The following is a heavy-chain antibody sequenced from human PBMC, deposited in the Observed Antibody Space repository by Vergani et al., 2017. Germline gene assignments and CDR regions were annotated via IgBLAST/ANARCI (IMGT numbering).Heavy chain of an antibody. D-gene: IGHD5-24*01. CDR1: GYSFTSYW. V-gene: IGHV5-10-1*03. CDR3: ASSLEMATTKGYYYGMDV. CDR2: IDPSDSYT. Sequence: EVQLVQSGAEVKKPGESLRISCKGSGYSFTSYWISWVRQMPGKGLEWMGRIDPSDSYTNYSPSFQGHVTISADKSISTAYLQWSSLKASDTAMYYCASSLEMATTKGYYYGMDVWGQGTTVTVSS. J-gene: IGHJ6*02.